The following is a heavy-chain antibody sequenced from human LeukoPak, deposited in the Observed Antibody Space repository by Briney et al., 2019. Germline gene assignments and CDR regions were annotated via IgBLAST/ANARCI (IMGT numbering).Heavy chain of an antibody. CDR2: IYYSGST. V-gene: IGHV4-59*01. CDR1: GGSISSYY. J-gene: IGHJ4*02. Sequence: ASETLSLTCTVSGGSISSYYWSWIRQPPGKGLEWIGYIYYSGSTNYNPSLKSRVTISVDTSKNQFSLKLSSVTAADTAVYHCASRIAVAGPIDYWGQGTVVTVSS. CDR3: ASRIAVAGPIDY. D-gene: IGHD6-19*01.